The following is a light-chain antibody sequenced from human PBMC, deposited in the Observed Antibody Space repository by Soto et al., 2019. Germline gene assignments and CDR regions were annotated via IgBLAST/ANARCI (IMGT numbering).Light chain of an antibody. CDR1: QSITTY. J-gene: IGKJ2*01. CDR2: AAS. V-gene: IGKV1-39*01. Sequence: DIRMTQSPSSLSASVGDRVTIPCRASQSITTYLNWYQQKPGKAPQLLIYAASSLQMRVPSRFRGSGSGTDFTLTISGLQPEDLATYYCQQSYSTPYTFGQGTKVDIK. CDR3: QQSYSTPYT.